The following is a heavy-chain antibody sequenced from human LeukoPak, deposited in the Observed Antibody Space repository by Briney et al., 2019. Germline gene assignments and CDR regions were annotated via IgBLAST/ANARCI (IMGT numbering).Heavy chain of an antibody. D-gene: IGHD2-15*01. CDR3: ARLYCSGGSCYKGAGDY. J-gene: IGHJ4*02. V-gene: IGHV3-30*04. CDR2: ISYDGSNK. Sequence: PGRSLRLSCAASGFTFSSYAMHWVRQAPGKGLEWVAVISYDGSNKYYADSVKGRFTISRDNAKNSLYLQMNSLRAEDTAVYYCARLYCSGGSCYKGAGDYWGQGISVTVSS. CDR1: GFTFSSYA.